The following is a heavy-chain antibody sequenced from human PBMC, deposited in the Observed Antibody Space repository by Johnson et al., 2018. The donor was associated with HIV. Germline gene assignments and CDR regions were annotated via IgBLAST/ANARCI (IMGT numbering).Heavy chain of an antibody. CDR2: ISSSGTTI. D-gene: IGHD6-13*01. Sequence: QVQLVESGGGLVKPGGSLRLSCVASGVIFSDYYMSWIRQAPGKGLEWVSYISSSGTTIYYADSVKGRFTISRDNAKNSLYLQMNSLRAEDTAVYYCASGWGIAASDAFYIWGQGTMVTVSS. J-gene: IGHJ3*02. V-gene: IGHV3-11*04. CDR3: ASGWGIAASDAFYI. CDR1: GVIFSDYY.